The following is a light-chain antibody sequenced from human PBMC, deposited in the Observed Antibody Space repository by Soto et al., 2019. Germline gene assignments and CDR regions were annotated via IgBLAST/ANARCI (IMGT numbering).Light chain of an antibody. Sequence: QSALTQPASVSGSPGQSITISCTGTSSDVGGYNYVSWYQQHPGKAPKLMIYDVSNRPSGVSNRFSGSKSGNTASLTISGLQAEDEDDYYCSSYTSSSTDVVFGGGALLTVL. CDR2: DVS. CDR3: SSYTSSSTDVV. J-gene: IGLJ2*01. V-gene: IGLV2-14*01. CDR1: SSDVGGYNY.